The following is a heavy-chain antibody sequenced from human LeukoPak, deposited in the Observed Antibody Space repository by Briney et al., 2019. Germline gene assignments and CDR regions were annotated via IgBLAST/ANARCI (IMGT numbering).Heavy chain of an antibody. CDR3: ARVGSSTNGEIDY. V-gene: IGHV4-59*01. D-gene: IGHD2-2*01. J-gene: IGHJ4*02. CDR1: GGSISSYY. Sequence: SETLSLTCTVSGGSISSYYWSWIRQPPGKGLEWIGYIYYSGSTDYNPSLKSRVTISVDTSKNQFSLKLSSVTAADTAVYYCARVGSSTNGEIDYWGQGTLVTVSS. CDR2: IYYSGST.